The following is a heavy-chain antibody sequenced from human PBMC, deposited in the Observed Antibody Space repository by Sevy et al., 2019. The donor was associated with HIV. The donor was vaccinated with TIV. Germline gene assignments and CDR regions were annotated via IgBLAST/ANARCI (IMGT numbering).Heavy chain of an antibody. CDR2: ICWENNK. D-gene: IGHD4-17*01. Sequence: SGPTLVKPTQTLTLTCTFSGFSLSTSGVGVGWIRQPPGKPLEWLALICWENNKRHSPSLRSRLTITKDTSKNQEVLKMTNMDPADKATTYYAHSLYGDYIGGYFDYWGQGTLVTVSS. V-gene: IGHV2-5*02. CDR3: AHSLYGDYIGGYFDY. CDR1: GFSLSTSGVG. J-gene: IGHJ4*02.